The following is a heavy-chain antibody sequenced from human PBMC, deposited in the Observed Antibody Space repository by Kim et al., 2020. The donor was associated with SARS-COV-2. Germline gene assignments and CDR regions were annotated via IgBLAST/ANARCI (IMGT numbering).Heavy chain of an antibody. CDR2: INPNSGGT. D-gene: IGHD1-7*01. CDR3: ARQVDNWNYEDY. Sequence: ASVKVSCKASGYTFTGYYMHWVRQAPGQGLEWMGWINPNSGGTNYAQKFQGRVTMTRDTSISTAYMELSRLRSDDTAVYYCARQVDNWNYEDYWGQGTLVTVSS. V-gene: IGHV1-2*02. J-gene: IGHJ4*02. CDR1: GYTFTGYY.